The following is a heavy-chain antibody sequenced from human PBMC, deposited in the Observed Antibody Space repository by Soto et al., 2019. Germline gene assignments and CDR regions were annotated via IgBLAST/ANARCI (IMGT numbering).Heavy chain of an antibody. V-gene: IGHV1-3*01. CDR1: GDTFTSYA. D-gene: IGHD3-16*01. J-gene: IGHJ4*02. CDR3: ARDLGSSWFDY. CDR2: INAGNGNT. Sequence: QVQLVQSGAEVKKPGASVKVSCKASGDTFTSYAMHWVRQAPGQRLEWMGWINAGNGNTKYSQKFQGRVTITRDTAASTAYMELSSLRSEDTAVYDCARDLGSSWFDYWFQGALVTVSS.